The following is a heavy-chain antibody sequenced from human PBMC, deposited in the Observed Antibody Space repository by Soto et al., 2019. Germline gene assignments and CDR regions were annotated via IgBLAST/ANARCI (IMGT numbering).Heavy chain of an antibody. J-gene: IGHJ4*02. V-gene: IGHV1-3*05. CDR2: INAGNGNT. CDR3: ARGLITTIVVPRGFADY. D-gene: IGHD3-22*01. CDR1: GYTFTNYA. Sequence: QVQLVQSGAEEKKPGASVKVSCKASGYTFTNYAMHWVRQAPGQRFEWMGWINAGNGNTKYSQKFQGRVTITRDTSASTAYMELCSLRFEDTAVYYCARGLITTIVVPRGFADYWGQGTLVTVSS.